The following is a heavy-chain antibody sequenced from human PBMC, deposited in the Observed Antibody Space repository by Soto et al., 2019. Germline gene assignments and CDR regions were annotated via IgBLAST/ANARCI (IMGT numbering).Heavy chain of an antibody. V-gene: IGHV3-33*01. CDR1: GFSFESYG. J-gene: IGHJ4*02. CDR2: IWFDGSDR. D-gene: IGHD5-18*01. Sequence: QVQLVESGGGVVQPGRSLRLSCAASGFSFESYGMHWVRQAPGKGLEWVAAIWFDGSDRKYVDYVKGRFTISRDNSKNTVFLQMTSLGAEDTAVYYCVRGNGYTYGPFDNWGQGTLVTVSS. CDR3: VRGNGYTYGPFDN.